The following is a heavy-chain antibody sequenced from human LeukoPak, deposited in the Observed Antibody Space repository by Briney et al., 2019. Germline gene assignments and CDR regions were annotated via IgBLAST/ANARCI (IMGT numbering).Heavy chain of an antibody. J-gene: IGHJ6*02. D-gene: IGHD2-15*01. CDR2: ISYDGSNK. V-gene: IGHV3-30*18. CDR1: GFTFSSYG. Sequence: QPGGSLRLSCAASGFTFSSYGMHWVRQAPGKGLEWVAVISYDGSNKYYADSVKGRFTISRDNSKNTLYLQMNSLRADDTAVYYCAKATGGSEGPYGLDVWGQGTTVTVSS. CDR3: AKATGGSEGPYGLDV.